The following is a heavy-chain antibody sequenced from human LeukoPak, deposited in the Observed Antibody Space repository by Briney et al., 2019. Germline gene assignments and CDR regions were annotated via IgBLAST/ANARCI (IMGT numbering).Heavy chain of an antibody. CDR2: IRYDGSKT. CDR3: AKDLRHFDWSGNYFDY. J-gene: IGHJ4*02. CDR1: GFIFSSYG. D-gene: IGHD3-9*01. V-gene: IGHV3-30*02. Sequence: GGSLRLSCAASGFIFSSYGMHWVRQAPGKGLEWVAFIRYDGSKTYYADPVKGRFTISRDNFKNTLYLQMNSLRPEDSAVYYCAKDLRHFDWSGNYFDYWGQGTLVTVSS.